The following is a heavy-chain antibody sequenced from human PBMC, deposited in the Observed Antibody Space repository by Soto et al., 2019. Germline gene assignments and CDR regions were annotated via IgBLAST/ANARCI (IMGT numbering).Heavy chain of an antibody. D-gene: IGHD3-10*01. CDR3: ARGWFGELWYYYYYMDV. CDR1: GYTFTSYA. CDR2: INAGNGNT. V-gene: IGHV1-3*01. Sequence: QVQLVQSGAEVKKPGASVKVSCKASGYTFTSYAMHWVRQAPGQRLEWMGWINAGNGNTKYSQKFQGRVTITRDTSASTAYMELSSLRSEDTAVYYCARGWFGELWYYYYYMDVWGKGTTVTVSS. J-gene: IGHJ6*03.